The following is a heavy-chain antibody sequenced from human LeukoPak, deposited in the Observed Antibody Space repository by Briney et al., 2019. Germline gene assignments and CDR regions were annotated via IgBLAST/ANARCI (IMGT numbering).Heavy chain of an antibody. CDR3: AKVRGSYGLDYFDY. V-gene: IGHV3-33*06. CDR2: IWYDGSNK. Sequence: GGSLRLSCAASGFTFSSYGMHWVRQAPGKGLEWLAVIWYDGSNKYYADSVKGRFTISRDNSKNTLYLQMNSLRAEDTAVYYCAKVRGSYGLDYFDYWGRGTLVTVSS. J-gene: IGHJ4*02. CDR1: GFTFSSYG. D-gene: IGHD1-26*01.